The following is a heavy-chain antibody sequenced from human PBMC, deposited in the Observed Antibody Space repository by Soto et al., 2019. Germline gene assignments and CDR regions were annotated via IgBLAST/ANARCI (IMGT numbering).Heavy chain of an antibody. CDR3: ARARDSCGWYGRSQGYFDY. D-gene: IGHD6-19*01. Sequence: QVQLVQSGAEIKKPGASVKVSCKASGYTFTGYYMHWVRQAPGQGLEWMGWFNPNSGGTNSAQKFQGRVTITRDTSISTAFMELRGLRSDDTAMYYCARARDSCGWYGRSQGYFDYWGQGTLVTVAS. CDR1: GYTFTGYY. V-gene: IGHV1-2*02. CDR2: FNPNSGGT. J-gene: IGHJ4*02.